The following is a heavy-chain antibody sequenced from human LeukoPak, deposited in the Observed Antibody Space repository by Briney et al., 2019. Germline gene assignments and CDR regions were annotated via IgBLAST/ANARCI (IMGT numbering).Heavy chain of an antibody. CDR3: ARGIQIVDIVVVRSYYYYGMDV. V-gene: IGHV4-34*01. J-gene: IGHJ6*02. Sequence: SETLSLTCAVYGGSFSGYYWSWIRQPPGKGLEWIGEINHSGSTNYNPSLKSRVTISVDTSKNQFSLKLSSVTAADTAVYYCARGIQIVDIVVVRSYYYYGMDVWGQGTTVTVSS. D-gene: IGHD2-2*03. CDR2: INHSGST. CDR1: GGSFSGYY.